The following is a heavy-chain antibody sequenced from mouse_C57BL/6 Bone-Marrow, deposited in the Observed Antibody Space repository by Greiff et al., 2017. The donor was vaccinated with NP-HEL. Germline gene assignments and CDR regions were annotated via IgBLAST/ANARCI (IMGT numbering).Heavy chain of an antibody. CDR1: GFSLTSYG. CDR2: IWSGGST. D-gene: IGHD2-5*01. J-gene: IGHJ4*01. V-gene: IGHV2-2*01. CDR3: ARKRSKNAMDY. Sequence: QVQLQQSGPGLVQPSQSLSITCTVSGFSLTSYGVHWVRQSPGKGLEWLGVIWSGGSTDYNAAFITRLSIGKDNSNSLVFFKMNSLQADDTAIYYCARKRSKNAMDYWAQVTSVTVSS.